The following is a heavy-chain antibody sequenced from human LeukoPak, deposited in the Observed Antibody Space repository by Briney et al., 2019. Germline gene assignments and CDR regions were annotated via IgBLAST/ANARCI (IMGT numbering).Heavy chain of an antibody. CDR1: GGSISSYY. CDR3: ARDGEAGSSWVSNYYYYGMDV. CDR2: IYTSGST. Sequence: SETLSLTCTVSGGSISSYYWSWIRQPAGKGLEWIGRIYTSGSTNYNPSLKSRVTMSVDTSKNQFSLKLSSVTAADTAVYYCARDGEAGSSWVSNYYYYGMDVWGQGTTVTVSS. V-gene: IGHV4-4*07. D-gene: IGHD6-13*01. J-gene: IGHJ6*02.